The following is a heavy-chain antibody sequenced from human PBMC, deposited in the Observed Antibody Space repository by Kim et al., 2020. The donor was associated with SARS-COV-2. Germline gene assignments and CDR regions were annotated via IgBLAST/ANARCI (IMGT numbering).Heavy chain of an antibody. D-gene: IGHD3-22*01. CDR3: AKRSDISSGYFDA. Sequence: PESVKGRLSISRDNSKNALYLQVNSLRAEDTAIYYCAKRSDISSGYFDAWGPGTLVTVS. V-gene: IGHV3-23*01. J-gene: IGHJ5*02.